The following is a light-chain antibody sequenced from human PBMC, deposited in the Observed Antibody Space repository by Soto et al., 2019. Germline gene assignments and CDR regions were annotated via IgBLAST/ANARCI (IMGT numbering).Light chain of an antibody. CDR3: QQYGSSPLT. CDR1: QSVSSSH. V-gene: IGKV3-20*01. Sequence: EIVLTQSPGTLSLSPGERATLSCRTSQSVSSSHLAWYQQKPGQAPRLLIYGASSRATGIPERFSGSGSGTDFTLTISRLEPEDFAVYYCQQYGSSPLTFGGGTKVEIK. J-gene: IGKJ4*01. CDR2: GAS.